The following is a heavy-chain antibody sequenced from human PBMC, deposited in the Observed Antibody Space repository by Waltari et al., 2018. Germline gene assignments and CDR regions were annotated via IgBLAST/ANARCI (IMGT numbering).Heavy chain of an antibody. CDR1: GSTFSNYD. V-gene: IGHV1-8*03. J-gene: IGHJ3*02. D-gene: IGHD3-22*01. CDR2: MNPNIGNL. Sequence: QVQLVQSGAEVKDPGASVTLSCKTSGSTFSNYDVRWVRQAPGRGLEWMGWMNPNIGNLGFAQGFQGRVMCTADTSTTTAYMELTNLRSDDTAIYFCATRSSGYYGGAFDIWGQGTMVTVSS. CDR3: ATRSSGYYGGAFDI.